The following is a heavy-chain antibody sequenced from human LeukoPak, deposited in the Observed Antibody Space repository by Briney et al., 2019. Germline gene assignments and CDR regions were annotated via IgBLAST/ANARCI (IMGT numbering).Heavy chain of an antibody. CDR1: GFTFGTYA. V-gene: IGHV3-23*01. CDR2: ISSGGGTT. D-gene: IGHD6-13*01. J-gene: IGHJ4*02. Sequence: PSGGPLRLSCAASGFTFGTYAMSWVRHAPGKGLEWVSGISSGGGTTYYADSVKGRFTISGDNSKNTLYLQMSSLRADDTAIYYCAKTAGYSSSWYEYWGQGTLVTVSS. CDR3: AKTAGYSSSWYEY.